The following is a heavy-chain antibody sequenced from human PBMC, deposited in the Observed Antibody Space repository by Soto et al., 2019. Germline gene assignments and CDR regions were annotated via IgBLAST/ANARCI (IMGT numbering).Heavy chain of an antibody. CDR1: GGPITSDNW. D-gene: IGHD2-15*01. CDR3: TKDYIGADAFGI. J-gene: IGHJ3*02. V-gene: IGHV4-4*02. CDR2: VNHIGAS. Sequence: SETLSLTCAVSGGPITSDNWYNWVRQTPGKGLEWIGEVNHIGASNYSPSLKSRVTISLDKSKNQFSLSMTSVTAADTAMYYCTKDYIGADAFGIWGQGAMVTVSS.